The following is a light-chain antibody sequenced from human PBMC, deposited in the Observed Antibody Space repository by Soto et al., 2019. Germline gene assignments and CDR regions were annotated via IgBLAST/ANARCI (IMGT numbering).Light chain of an antibody. Sequence: EIEMTQSPVTLSVSGGDSATLXRRTSQSVGSNLAWYQQKPGQAPRLLIYGASTRGTGIPARFSGSGSGTEFTLTISSLQSEDFAVYYCQQYNTWPLTWTFGQGSKVDI. CDR2: GAS. J-gene: IGKJ1*01. CDR1: QSVGSN. CDR3: QQYNTWPLTWT. V-gene: IGKV3-15*01.